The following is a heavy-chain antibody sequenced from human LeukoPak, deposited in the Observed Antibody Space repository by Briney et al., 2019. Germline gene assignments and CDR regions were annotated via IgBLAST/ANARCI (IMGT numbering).Heavy chain of an antibody. CDR1: GYTFTSHG. Sequence: GASVKVSCKASGYTFTSHGISWVRQAPGQGLEWMGWISAYNGNTNYAQKLQGRVAMTTDTSTSTAYMELRSLRSDDTAVYYCAREIVDSSGYYPGDPWGQGTLVTVSS. CDR2: ISAYNGNT. CDR3: AREIVDSSGYYPGDP. J-gene: IGHJ5*02. V-gene: IGHV1-18*01. D-gene: IGHD3-22*01.